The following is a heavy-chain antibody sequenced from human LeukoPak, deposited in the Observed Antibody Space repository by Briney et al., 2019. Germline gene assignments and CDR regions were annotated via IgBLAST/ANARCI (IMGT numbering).Heavy chain of an antibody. CDR3: ARGPIYTAAPDY. D-gene: IGHD2-2*01. Sequence: PGGSLRLSCAASGFTFSSYGMHWVRQAPGKGLEWVAVIWYDGSNKYYADSVKGRFTISRDNSKNTLYLQMNSLRAEDTAVYYCARGPIYTAAPDYWGQGTLVTVSS. CDR2: IWYDGSNK. V-gene: IGHV3-33*01. J-gene: IGHJ4*02. CDR1: GFTFSSYG.